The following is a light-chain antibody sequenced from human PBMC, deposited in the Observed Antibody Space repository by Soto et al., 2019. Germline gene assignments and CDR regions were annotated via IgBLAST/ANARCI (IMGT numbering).Light chain of an antibody. J-gene: IGLJ2*01. Sequence: QSALTQPASVSGSPGQSITSSCTGTSSDVGGYNYVSWYQQHPGKAPKLMIYDVSNRPSGVSNRFSGSKSGNTASLTISGLQAEDEADYYCSSYTSSTTRVLGGGTKLTVL. CDR2: DVS. CDR1: SSDVGGYNY. CDR3: SSYTSSTTRV. V-gene: IGLV2-14*01.